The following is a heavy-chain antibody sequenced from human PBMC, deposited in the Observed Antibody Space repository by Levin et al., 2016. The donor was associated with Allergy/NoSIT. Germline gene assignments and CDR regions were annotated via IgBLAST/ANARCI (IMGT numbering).Heavy chain of an antibody. D-gene: IGHD2-15*01. CDR3: ARALRFCDGGSCNLDY. Sequence: GGSLRLSCAASGFTFSSYAMHWVRQAPGKGLEWVAVILYDGSNKYYADSVKGRFTISRDNSKNTLYLQMNSLRAEDTAVYYCARALRFCDGGSCNLDYWGQGTLVTVSS. CDR1: GFTFSSYA. V-gene: IGHV3-30-3*01. J-gene: IGHJ4*02. CDR2: ILYDGSNK.